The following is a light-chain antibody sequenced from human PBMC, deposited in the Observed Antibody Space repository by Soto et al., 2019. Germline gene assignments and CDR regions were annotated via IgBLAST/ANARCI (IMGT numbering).Light chain of an antibody. CDR2: KAS. Sequence: DIQMTQSPSTLSASVGDRVTITCRASQRISTWLAWYQQKPGKAPKLLIYKASTLESGVPSRFSGSGSGTEFVLTISSLQPDDFATYYCQQYNSYCSFGQGTKVEIK. J-gene: IGKJ1*01. CDR1: QRISTW. V-gene: IGKV1-5*03. CDR3: QQYNSYCS.